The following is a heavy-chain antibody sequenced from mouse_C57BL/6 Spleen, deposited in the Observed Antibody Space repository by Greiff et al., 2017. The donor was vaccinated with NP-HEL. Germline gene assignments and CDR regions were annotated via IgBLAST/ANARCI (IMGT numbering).Heavy chain of an antibody. CDR1: GFTFRDYG. J-gene: IGHJ2*01. Sequence: DVQLVESGGGLVKPGGSLKLSCAASGFTFRDYGMHWVRQAPEKGLEWVAYISSGSSTIYYADTVKGRFTISRDNAKTTLFLQMTSLRSEDTAMYYCARGYIYFDYWGQGTTLTVSS. D-gene: IGHD2-2*01. V-gene: IGHV5-17*01. CDR3: ARGYIYFDY. CDR2: ISSGSSTI.